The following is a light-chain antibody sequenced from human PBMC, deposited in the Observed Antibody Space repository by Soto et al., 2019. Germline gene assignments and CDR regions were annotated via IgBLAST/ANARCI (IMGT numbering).Light chain of an antibody. J-gene: IGKJ5*01. CDR2: GAS. CDR3: QQYGGSPRIT. V-gene: IGKV3-20*01. Sequence: EIVFTQSSVTLSFSPVERATLSCRASERLSSVYLAWYQQRPGQPPRLLIYGASNRATGIPDRFSGSGSGTDFTLIINRPEPEDVAIYYCQQYGGSPRITFGQGTRLEIK. CDR1: ERLSSVY.